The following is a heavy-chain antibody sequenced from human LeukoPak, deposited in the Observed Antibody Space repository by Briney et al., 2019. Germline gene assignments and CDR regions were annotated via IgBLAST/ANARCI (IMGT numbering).Heavy chain of an antibody. CDR3: ARHQSTVVTPAWFDP. CDR1: GYSISSGYY. J-gene: IGHJ5*02. V-gene: IGHV4-38-2*02. CDR2: IYHSGST. Sequence: PSETLSLTCTVSGYSISSGYYWGWIRQPPGKGLEWIVSIYHSGSTYYNPSLKSRVTISVDTSKNQFSLKLSSVTAADTAVYYCARHQSTVVTPAWFDPWGQGTLVTVSS. D-gene: IGHD4-23*01.